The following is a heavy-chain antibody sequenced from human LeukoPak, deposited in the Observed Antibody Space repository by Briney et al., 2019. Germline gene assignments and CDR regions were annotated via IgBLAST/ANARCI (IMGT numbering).Heavy chain of an antibody. CDR1: GASISGYY. CDR2: IYTSGTT. CDR3: ARDPSLFSGYFDY. D-gene: IGHD3-22*01. J-gene: IGHJ4*02. Sequence: PSETLSLTCTVSGASISGYYWSWIRQPAGKGLEWIGRIYTSGTTNYNPSLQSRVAMSVDTSKNHISLMLTSVTAADTAGYYCARDPSLFSGYFDYWGRGTLVTVSS. V-gene: IGHV4-4*07.